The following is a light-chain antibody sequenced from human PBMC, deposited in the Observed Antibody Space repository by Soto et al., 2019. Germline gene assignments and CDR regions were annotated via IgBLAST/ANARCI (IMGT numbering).Light chain of an antibody. CDR3: QQYDNSPYT. Sequence: VLTQSPGTLSLSPGERATLSCRASQSVSSSNLAWYQKNPGQPPRVLIYGASTRATGIPDRFSGSGSVTDFPLTISRLEPEDCAVYYCQQYDNSPYTFGQGTNLEIK. CDR2: GAS. CDR1: QSVSSSN. V-gene: IGKV3-20*01. J-gene: IGKJ2*01.